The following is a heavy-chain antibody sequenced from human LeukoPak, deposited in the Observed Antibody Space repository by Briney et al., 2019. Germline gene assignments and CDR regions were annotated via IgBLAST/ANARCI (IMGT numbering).Heavy chain of an antibody. CDR2: ISAYNGNT. CDR3: AREGAVAGDYYYYYMDV. J-gene: IGHJ6*03. CDR1: GYTFTSYG. V-gene: IGHV1-18*01. Sequence: ASVKVSCKASGYTFTSYGISWVRQAPGQGLEWMGWISAYNGNTNYAQKLQGRVTMTTDTSTSTASMELRSLRSDDTAVYYCAREGAVAGDYYYYYMDVWGKGTTVTVSS. D-gene: IGHD6-19*01.